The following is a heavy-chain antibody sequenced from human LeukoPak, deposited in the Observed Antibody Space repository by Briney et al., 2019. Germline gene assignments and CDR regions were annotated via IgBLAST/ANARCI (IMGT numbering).Heavy chain of an antibody. Sequence: PGGSLRLSCAASGFTFSSYSMNCVRQAPGKGLEWVSSIGSRSTYTYSADSVKGRFTISRDNAKNSLYLQMNSLRAGDTAVYYCARGGLNFDAFDIWGQGTMVTVSS. CDR1: GFTFSSYS. CDR3: ARGGLNFDAFDI. D-gene: IGHD1-7*01. V-gene: IGHV3-21*01. J-gene: IGHJ3*02. CDR2: IGSRSTYT.